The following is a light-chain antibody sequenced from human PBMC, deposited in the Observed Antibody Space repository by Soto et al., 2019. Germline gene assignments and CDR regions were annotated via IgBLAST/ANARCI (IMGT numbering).Light chain of an antibody. CDR2: EVS. CDR3: ASYTGSDTLV. CDR1: SSDVGGYNY. J-gene: IGLJ2*01. Sequence: QSALTQPPSASGSPGQSVTISCTGTSSDVGGYNYVSWYQQHPGKAPKLMIYEVSKRPSGVPDRLSGSKSGNTASLTVSGLQVEDESDYYCASYTGSDTLVFGGGTKLTVL. V-gene: IGLV2-8*01.